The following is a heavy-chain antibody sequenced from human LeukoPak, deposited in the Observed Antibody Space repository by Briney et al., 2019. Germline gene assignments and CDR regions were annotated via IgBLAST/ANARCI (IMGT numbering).Heavy chain of an antibody. D-gene: IGHD3-16*02. CDR1: GGSISSGGYY. J-gene: IGHJ3*02. CDR2: IYYSGST. Sequence: KASQTLSLTCTVSGGSISSGGYYWSWIRQHPGKGLEWIGYIYYSGSTYYHPSLKSRVTISVDTSKNQFSLKLSSVTAADTAVYYCARVGESLRLGELSPFAAFDIWGQGTMVTVSS. CDR3: ARVGESLRLGELSPFAAFDI. V-gene: IGHV4-31*03.